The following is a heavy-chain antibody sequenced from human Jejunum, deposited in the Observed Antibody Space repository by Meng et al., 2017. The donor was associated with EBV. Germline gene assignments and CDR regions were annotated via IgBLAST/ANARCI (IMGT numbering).Heavy chain of an antibody. CDR2: INHSRST. J-gene: IGHJ4*02. CDR1: LGSFWCYY. D-gene: IGHD3-16*02. V-gene: IGHV4-34*02. CDR3: ASVAFSYTTRSLDS. Sequence: VPLTQWVEGLFEPLESLVLPFAFYLGSFWCYYRSWIRQHPGQELEWIGEINHSRSTTYNPSLRSRVTISVETSKNQFSLRLNSVTAADTAVYYCASVAFSYTTRSLDSWGQGTLVTVSS.